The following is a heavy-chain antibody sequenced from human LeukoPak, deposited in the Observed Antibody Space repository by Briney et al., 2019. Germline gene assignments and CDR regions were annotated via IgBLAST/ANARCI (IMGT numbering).Heavy chain of an antibody. J-gene: IGHJ5*02. CDR1: GFNFSSYN. V-gene: IGHV3-21*01. Sequence: GGSLRLACAASGFNFSSYNMHWVRQAPGEGLEWVSSISSSSSYIYYADSVKGRFTISRDNAKNSLYLQMNSLRAEDTAVYYCARSLPFDPWGQGTLVTVSS. CDR2: ISSSSSYI. CDR3: ARSLPFDP.